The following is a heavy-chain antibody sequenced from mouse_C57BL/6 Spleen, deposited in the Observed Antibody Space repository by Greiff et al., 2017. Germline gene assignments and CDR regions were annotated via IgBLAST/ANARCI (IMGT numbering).Heavy chain of an antibody. CDR1: GFSLTSYG. J-gene: IGHJ4*01. V-gene: IGHV2-5*01. CDR2: IWRGGST. D-gene: IGHD6-1*01. Sequence: QVHVKQSGPGLVQPSQSLSITCTVSGFSLTSYGVHWVRQSPGKGLEWLGVIWRGGSTDYNAAFMSRLSITKDNSKSQVFFKMNSLQAEDTAIYYWAKTPSGAMDYWGQGTSVTVSS. CDR3: AKTPSGAMDY.